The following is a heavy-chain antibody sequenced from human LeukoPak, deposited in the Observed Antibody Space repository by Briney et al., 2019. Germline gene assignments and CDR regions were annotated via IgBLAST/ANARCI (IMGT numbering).Heavy chain of an antibody. V-gene: IGHV4-59*01. CDR1: GGSISTYY. CDR2: IYYTGGT. D-gene: IGHD5-12*01. Sequence: SETLSLTCTVSGGSISTYYWNWIRQPPGKGLEWIGYIYYTGGTNYNPSLKSRLTLSLDTPKNQVSLKVSSVTAADAAVYYCARDPVYGGYGGNAFDIWGQGTMVTVSS. J-gene: IGHJ3*02. CDR3: ARDPVYGGYGGNAFDI.